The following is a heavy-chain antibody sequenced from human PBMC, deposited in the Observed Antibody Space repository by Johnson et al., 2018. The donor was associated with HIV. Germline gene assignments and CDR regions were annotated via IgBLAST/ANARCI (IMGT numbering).Heavy chain of an antibody. CDR3: ARGGAWLVPDGEEAFDI. CDR2: ISYDGGDT. D-gene: IGHD6-19*01. J-gene: IGHJ3*02. Sequence: QVQLVESGGGVVLPGGSLRLSCAASGFTFSSYAMHWVRQAPGKGLEWLAIISYDGGDTWYADSVKGRFTVSRDTSENEVYLQMNSLRAEGTAVYYCARGGAWLVPDGEEAFDIWGQGTMVTVSS. V-gene: IGHV3-30*14. CDR1: GFTFSSYA.